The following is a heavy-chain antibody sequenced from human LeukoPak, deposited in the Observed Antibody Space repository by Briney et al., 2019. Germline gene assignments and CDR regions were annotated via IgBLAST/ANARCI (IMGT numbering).Heavy chain of an antibody. CDR2: INPNSGGT. V-gene: IGHV1-2*02. CDR3: AREASGSYSSYYFDY. J-gene: IGHJ4*02. D-gene: IGHD1-26*01. Sequence: ASVKVSCKASGYTFTGYYMHWLRQAPGQGLEWMGWINPNSGGTNYAQKFQGRVTMTRDTSISTAYMELSRLRSDDTAVYYCAREASGSYSSYYFDYWGQGTLVTVSS. CDR1: GYTFTGYY.